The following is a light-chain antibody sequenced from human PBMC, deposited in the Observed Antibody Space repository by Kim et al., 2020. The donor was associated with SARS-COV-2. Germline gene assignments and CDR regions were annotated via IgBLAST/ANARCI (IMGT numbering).Light chain of an antibody. Sequence: DIQMTQSPSSLSASVGDRVTITCRASQSISSWFAWYQQKPGKAPKCLIYAASSLQSGVPSRFSGNGSGTDFTLTISSLQPDNFATFNCQQYDSYTRTFGQGTKVDIK. CDR3: QQYDSYTRT. CDR2: AAS. CDR1: QSISSW. V-gene: IGKV1D-16*01. J-gene: IGKJ1*01.